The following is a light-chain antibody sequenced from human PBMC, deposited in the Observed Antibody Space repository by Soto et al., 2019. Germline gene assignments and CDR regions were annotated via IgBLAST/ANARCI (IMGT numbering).Light chain of an antibody. CDR3: QQSYSTTCT. J-gene: IGKJ1*01. Sequence: DIQVAQCASYLSASVSSIFTIVCGASQSISTYLNWYQQKPGKAPKLLIYAASSLQSGVPSRFSGSGSEADFTLTISSLQPEDFATYSCQQSYSTTCTFGEGTKVDIK. V-gene: IGKV1-39*01. CDR1: QSISTY. CDR2: AAS.